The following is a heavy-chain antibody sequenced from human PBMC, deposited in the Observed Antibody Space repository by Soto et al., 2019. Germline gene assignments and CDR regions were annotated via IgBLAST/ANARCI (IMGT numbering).Heavy chain of an antibody. CDR1: GYTFTGYY. V-gene: IGHV1-2*02. CDR2: INPNSGGT. Sequence: QVQLVQSGAEVKKPGASVKVSCKASGYTFTGYYMHWVRQAPGQGLEWMGWINPNSGGTNYAQKFQGRVTMTRDTSISTAYMELSRLRSDDTAVYYCARERGVVEIQLWDPYYYGMDVWGQGTTVTVSS. CDR3: ARERGVVEIQLWDPYYYGMDV. D-gene: IGHD5-18*01. J-gene: IGHJ6*02.